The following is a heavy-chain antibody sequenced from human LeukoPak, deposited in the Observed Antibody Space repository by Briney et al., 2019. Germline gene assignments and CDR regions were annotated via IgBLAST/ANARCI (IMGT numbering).Heavy chain of an antibody. V-gene: IGHV3-48*03. CDR2: ISSSGSTI. Sequence: QPGGSLRLSCAASGFTFSSYEMNWVRQAPGKGLEWVSYISSSGSTIYYADSVKGRFTISRDNAKNSLYLQMNSLRAEDTAVYYCVITMVRGVINEWFDPWGQGTLVTVSS. CDR1: GFTFSSYE. J-gene: IGHJ5*02. CDR3: VITMVRGVINEWFDP. D-gene: IGHD3-10*01.